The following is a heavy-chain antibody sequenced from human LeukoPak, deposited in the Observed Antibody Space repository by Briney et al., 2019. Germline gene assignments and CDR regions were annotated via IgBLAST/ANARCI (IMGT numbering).Heavy chain of an antibody. CDR2: ISGSSGST. V-gene: IGHV3-23*01. CDR1: GFTFSSYA. D-gene: IGHD6-13*01. J-gene: IGHJ5*02. CDR3: ARRRGYTQFGP. Sequence: PGKSLRLSCAASGFTFSSYAMSWVRHIPGKGLEWVSGISGSSGSTYYADSVKGRLTISRDNSKNTLYLQINSLRAEDSAVYYCARRRGYTQFGPWGQGTLVTVSS.